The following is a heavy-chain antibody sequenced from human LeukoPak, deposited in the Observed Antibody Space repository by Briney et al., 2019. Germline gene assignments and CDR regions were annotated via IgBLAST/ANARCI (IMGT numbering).Heavy chain of an antibody. J-gene: IGHJ5*02. Sequence: GSLRLSCAASGFTFSSYAMSWVRQAPGKGLEWIGYIYYTGSTIYNPSLKSRVTISVDTSKNQSSLKLSSVTAADTAVYYCARITVGANGYNWFDPWGQGTLVTVSS. V-gene: IGHV4-59*08. CDR1: GFTFSSYA. CDR3: ARITVGANGYNWFDP. CDR2: IYYTGST. D-gene: IGHD1-26*01.